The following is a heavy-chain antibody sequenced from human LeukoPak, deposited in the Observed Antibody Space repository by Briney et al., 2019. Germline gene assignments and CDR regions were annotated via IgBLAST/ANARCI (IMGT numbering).Heavy chain of an antibody. CDR3: AKDERRGGPDDY. J-gene: IGHJ4*02. V-gene: IGHV3-23*01. CDR2: ISGTGGST. CDR1: GFTFNHYG. D-gene: IGHD1-1*01. Sequence: GGSVRLSRAASGFTFNHYGLGWVRQAPGKGLEWVSSISGTGGSTYYAESVKGRFTISRDNSKNTLFLQMNSLRADDTAVYYCAKDERRGGPDDYWGQGTLVTVSS.